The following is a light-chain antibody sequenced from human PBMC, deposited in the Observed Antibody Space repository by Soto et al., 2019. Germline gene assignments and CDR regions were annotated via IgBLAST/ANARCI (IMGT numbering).Light chain of an antibody. CDR1: ESVRTN. J-gene: IGKJ1*01. CDR2: GAS. V-gene: IGKV3-15*01. Sequence: ETVVTQSPAALSVSPGETATLSCRASESVRTNLAWYQQKPGQAPRLLIYGASNRATGIPARFSGSGSGTDFTLTISSLQSEDFAVYYCQQYNNWPWTFGQGTKVDIK. CDR3: QQYNNWPWT.